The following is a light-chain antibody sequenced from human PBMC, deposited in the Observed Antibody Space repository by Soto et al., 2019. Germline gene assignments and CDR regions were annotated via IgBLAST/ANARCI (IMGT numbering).Light chain of an antibody. CDR3: QQYGGLLF. CDR1: QTVNSNF. Sequence: DIVLTQSPGTLSLSPGERATLSCRASQTVNSNFLAWYQHKPGQAPSLLIYGASNRATGTPDRFSGSGSGTDFTLTISRLEAEDFAVYYCQQYGGLLFFGGGTKVEIK. CDR2: GAS. V-gene: IGKV3-20*01. J-gene: IGKJ4*01.